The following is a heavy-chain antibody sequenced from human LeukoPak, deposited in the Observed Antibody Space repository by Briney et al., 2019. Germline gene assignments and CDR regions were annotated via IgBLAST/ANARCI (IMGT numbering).Heavy chain of an antibody. D-gene: IGHD3-22*01. CDR1: GYSISSGYY. J-gene: IGHJ4*02. Sequence: SETLSLTCTVSGYSISSGYYWGWIRQPPGKGLEWIGSIYYSGSTYYNPSLKSRVTISVDTSKNQFSLKLSSVTAADTAVYYCARGYYDSSGSDYWGQGTLVTVSS. CDR3: ARGYYDSSGSDY. V-gene: IGHV4-38-2*02. CDR2: IYYSGST.